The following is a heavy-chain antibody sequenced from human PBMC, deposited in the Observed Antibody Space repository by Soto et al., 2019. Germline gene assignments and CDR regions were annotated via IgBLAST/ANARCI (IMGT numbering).Heavy chain of an antibody. Sequence: GGFLRLSCAASGISFSSFAMSWVRQAPGKGLEWVSAISGSGGSTYYADSVKGRFTISRDNSKNTLYLQMNSLRAGDTAGYYGVPREYYDGFDDWGHGTLVTVSS. CDR3: VPREYYDGFDD. V-gene: IGHV3-23*01. D-gene: IGHD3-3*01. CDR1: GISFSSFA. J-gene: IGHJ4*01. CDR2: ISGSGGST.